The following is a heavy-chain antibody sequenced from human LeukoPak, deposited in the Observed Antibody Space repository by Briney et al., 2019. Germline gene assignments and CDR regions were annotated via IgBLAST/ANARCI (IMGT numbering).Heavy chain of an antibody. CDR2: IGTAGDT. D-gene: IGHD3-22*01. V-gene: IGHV3-13*01. CDR1: GFTFSSYD. CDR3: ARAMIGTVAFDI. Sequence: GGSLRLSCAASGFTFSSYDMHWVRPATGKGLEWVSAIGTAGDTYYPGSVKGRFTISRENAKNSLYLQMNSLRAGDTAVYYCARAMIGTVAFDIWGQGTMVTVSS. J-gene: IGHJ3*02.